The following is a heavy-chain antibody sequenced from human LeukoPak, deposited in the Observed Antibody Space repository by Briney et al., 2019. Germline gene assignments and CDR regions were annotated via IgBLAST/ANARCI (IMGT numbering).Heavy chain of an antibody. CDR2: INSDGSST. CDR3: ARGSGSFYDY. Sequence: GGSMRLSCAASGFTFSSYSMHWVRQAPGKGLVWVSRINSDGSSTSYTDSVKGRFTISRDNANNTLFLQMNSLRAEDTALYYCARGSGSFYDYWGQGTLVTVSS. J-gene: IGHJ4*02. D-gene: IGHD1-26*01. V-gene: IGHV3-74*01. CDR1: GFTFSSYS.